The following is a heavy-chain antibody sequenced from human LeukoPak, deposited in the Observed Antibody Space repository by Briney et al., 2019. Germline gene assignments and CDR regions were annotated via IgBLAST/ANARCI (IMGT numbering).Heavy chain of an antibody. CDR3: AKANDTAIDY. CDR2: ISYDGSNK. Sequence: PGRSLRLSCAASGCTFSSYGMHWVRQAPGKGLEWVAVISYDGSNKYYADSVKGRFTISRDNSKNTLYLQMNSLRAEDTAVYYCAKANDTAIDYWGQGTLVTVSS. D-gene: IGHD5-18*01. CDR1: GCTFSSYG. V-gene: IGHV3-30*18. J-gene: IGHJ4*02.